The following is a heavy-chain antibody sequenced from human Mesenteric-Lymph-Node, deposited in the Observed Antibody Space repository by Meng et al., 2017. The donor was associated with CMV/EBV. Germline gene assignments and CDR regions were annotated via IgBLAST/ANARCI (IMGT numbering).Heavy chain of an antibody. CDR3: TTDGAAAGTGVDY. Sequence: GGSLRLSCTASGFTFGDYAMSWVRQAPGKGLEWVGFIRSKAYGGTTEYAASVKGRFTISRDDSKSIAYLQMNSLKTEDTAVYYCTTDGAAAGTGVDYWGQGTLVTVSS. CDR2: IRSKAYGGTT. J-gene: IGHJ4*02. V-gene: IGHV3-49*04. D-gene: IGHD6-13*01. CDR1: GFTFGDYA.